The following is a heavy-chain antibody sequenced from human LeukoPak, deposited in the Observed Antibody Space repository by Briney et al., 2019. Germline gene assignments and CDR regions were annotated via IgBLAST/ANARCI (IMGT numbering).Heavy chain of an antibody. Sequence: ASVKVSCKASGYTFTSYYMHWVRQAPGQGLEWMGIINPSGGSTSYAQKFQGGVTMTRDTSTGTVYMELSSLRSEDTAVYYGARVGGPGYGSGSRAFDYWGQGTLVTVSS. CDR2: INPSGGST. J-gene: IGHJ4*02. V-gene: IGHV1-46*01. CDR3: ARVGGPGYGSGSRAFDY. D-gene: IGHD3-10*01. CDR1: GYTFTSYY.